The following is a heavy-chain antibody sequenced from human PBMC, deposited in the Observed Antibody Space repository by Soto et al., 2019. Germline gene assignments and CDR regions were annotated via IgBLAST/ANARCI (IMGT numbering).Heavy chain of an antibody. CDR3: ARAIRGFSYVVDY. V-gene: IGHV3-11*04. J-gene: IGHJ4*02. D-gene: IGHD5-18*01. CDR2: ISSSGSII. CDR1: GFTFSDYY. Sequence: PGGSLRLSCAASGFTFSDYYMSWIRQAPGKGLEWVSYISSSGSIIYYADSVKGRFTISRDNARNSLYLQMSSLSDEDTAVYYCARAIRGFSYVVDYWGQGTLVTVSS.